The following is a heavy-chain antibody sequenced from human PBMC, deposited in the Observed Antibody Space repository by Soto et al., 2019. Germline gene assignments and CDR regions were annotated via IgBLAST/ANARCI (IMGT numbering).Heavy chain of an antibody. V-gene: IGHV1-18*01. Sequence: QVQLVQSGGEVKKPGASVKVSCKASGYTFTIYGINWVRQAPGQGLEWMGWISPDNGNTNYAQKLQGRVTMTTDTATSTAYMELRSVRSDDTAVYYCARALVYRGYAGTDVWGQGTTVTVSS. CDR3: ARALVYRGYAGTDV. J-gene: IGHJ6*02. CDR2: ISPDNGNT. D-gene: IGHD5-12*01. CDR1: GYTFTIYG.